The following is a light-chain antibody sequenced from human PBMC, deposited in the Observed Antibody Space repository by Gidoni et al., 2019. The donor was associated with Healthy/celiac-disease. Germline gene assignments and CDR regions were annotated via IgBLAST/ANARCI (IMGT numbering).Light chain of an antibody. V-gene: IGKV3-11*01. CDR2: DAS. J-gene: IGKJ4*01. CDR3: QQRSNWPRT. CDR1: QSVSSH. Sequence: IVLTQSPATLSLSPWERATLSCRASQSVSSHLARYQQKPGQAPRLLIYDASNRSTGSPARCSVSGSVTDFTLTISSPEPEEFAVYYCQQRSNWPRTFGGGTKVEIK.